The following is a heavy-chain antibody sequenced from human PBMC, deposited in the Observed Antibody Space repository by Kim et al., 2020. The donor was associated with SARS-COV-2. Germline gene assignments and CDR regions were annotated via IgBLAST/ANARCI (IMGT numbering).Heavy chain of an antibody. D-gene: IGHD6-6*01. CDR2: SGHT. CDR3: ARDRRYFDY. V-gene: IGHV4-59*01. Sequence: SGHTNSHPTRKSRVTLSVATSKTQFSLKLSSVTAADTAVYYCARDRRYFDYWGQGTLVTISS. J-gene: IGHJ4*02.